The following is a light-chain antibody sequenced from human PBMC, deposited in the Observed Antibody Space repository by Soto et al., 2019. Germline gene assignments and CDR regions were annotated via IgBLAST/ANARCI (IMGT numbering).Light chain of an antibody. CDR1: QDISNY. J-gene: IGKJ3*01. V-gene: IGKV1-33*01. Sequence: DIQMTQSPSSLSASVGDRVTITCQASQDISNYLNWYQQKPGKAPKLLIYDTSNLETGFSSRFSGSGSGTDFTFTISSLQPEDTATYYCQQYDNLPPFTFGPGTKVDIK. CDR3: QQYDNLPPFT. CDR2: DTS.